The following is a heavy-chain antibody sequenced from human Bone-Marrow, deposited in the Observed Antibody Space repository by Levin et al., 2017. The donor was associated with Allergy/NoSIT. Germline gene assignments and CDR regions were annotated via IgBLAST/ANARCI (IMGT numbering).Heavy chain of an antibody. V-gene: IGHV3-49*04. Sequence: GESLKISCTPSGFTFGDYTVTWVRQAPGKGLEWVGLIRGKAYGGTTEYAPSVKGRFTFSRDDSKSIVYLQMNSLKIEDTAMYYCARGSGRFEYWGQGSLVTVSS. CDR1: GFTFGDYT. J-gene: IGHJ4*02. D-gene: IGHD1-26*01. CDR2: IRGKAYGGTT. CDR3: ARGSGRFEY.